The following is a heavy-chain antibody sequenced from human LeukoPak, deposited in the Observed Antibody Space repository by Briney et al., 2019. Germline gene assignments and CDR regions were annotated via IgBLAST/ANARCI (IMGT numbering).Heavy chain of an antibody. CDR3: AKDWSDVVVVPAAYSSGWSHFDY. CDR1: GFTFSSYG. CDR2: IRYDGSNK. J-gene: IGHJ4*02. Sequence: GGSLRLSCAASGFTFSSYGMHWVRQAPGKGLEWVAFIRYDGSNKYYADSVKGRFTISRDNSKNTLYLQMNSLRAEDTAVYYCAKDWSDVVVVPAAYSSGWSHFDYWGQGTLVTVSS. V-gene: IGHV3-30*02. D-gene: IGHD2-2*01.